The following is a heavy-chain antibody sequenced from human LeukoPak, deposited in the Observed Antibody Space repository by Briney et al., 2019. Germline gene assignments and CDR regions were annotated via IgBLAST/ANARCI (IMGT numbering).Heavy chain of an antibody. CDR1: GFTVSSNY. Sequence: GGSLRLSCAASGFTVSSNYMSWVRQAPGKGLEWVSVIYSGGSTYYADSVKGRFTISRDNSKNTLYLQMNSLRAEDTAVYYCARGPNYYYGMDVWGQGTTATVSS. V-gene: IGHV3-53*01. J-gene: IGHJ6*02. CDR3: ARGPNYYYGMDV. CDR2: IYSGGST.